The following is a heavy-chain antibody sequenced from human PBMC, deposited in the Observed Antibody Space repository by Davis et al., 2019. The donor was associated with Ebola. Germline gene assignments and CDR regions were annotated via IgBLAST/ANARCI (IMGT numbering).Heavy chain of an antibody. Sequence: SLKISCAASGFTFDDYAMHWVRQAPGKGLEWVSGISWNSGSIGYADSVKGRFTISRDNAKNSLYLQMNSLRAEDTALYYCAKADCSSTSCPTNYYYYGMDVWGKGTAVTVSS. V-gene: IGHV3-9*01. CDR2: ISWNSGSI. J-gene: IGHJ6*04. D-gene: IGHD2-2*01. CDR3: AKADCSSTSCPTNYYYYGMDV. CDR1: GFTFDDYA.